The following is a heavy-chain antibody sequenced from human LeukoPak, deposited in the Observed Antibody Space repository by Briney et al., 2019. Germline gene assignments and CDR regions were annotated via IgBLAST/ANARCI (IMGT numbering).Heavy chain of an antibody. V-gene: IGHV3-11*06. J-gene: IGHJ4*02. Sequence: GGSLRLSCAASGFTFSDYMSWIRQAPGKGLEWVSYISSSSSYTNYADSVKGRFTISRDNAKNSLYLQMNSLRAEDTAVYYCARSSAQYCSGGSCYSDYWGQGTLVTVSS. CDR3: ARSSAQYCSGGSCYSDY. CDR2: ISSSSSYT. D-gene: IGHD2-15*01. CDR1: GFTFSDY.